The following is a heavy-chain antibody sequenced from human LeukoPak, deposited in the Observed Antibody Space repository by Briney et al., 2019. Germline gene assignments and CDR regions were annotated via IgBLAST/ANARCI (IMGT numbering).Heavy chain of an antibody. J-gene: IGHJ5*02. CDR3: AGDVQFDP. CDR1: GFTFSSYA. CDR2: ISYDGSNK. V-gene: IGHV3-30-3*01. Sequence: GGSLRLSCAASGFTFSSYAMHWVRQAPGKGLEWVAVISYDGSNKYYADSVKGRFTISRDNSKNTLYLQMNSLRAEDTAVYYCAGDVQFDPWGQGTLVTVSS.